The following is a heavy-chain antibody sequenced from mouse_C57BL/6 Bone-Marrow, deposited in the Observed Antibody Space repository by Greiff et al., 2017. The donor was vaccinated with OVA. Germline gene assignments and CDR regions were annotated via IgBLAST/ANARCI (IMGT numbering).Heavy chain of an antibody. CDR2: IHPNSGST. J-gene: IGHJ3*01. D-gene: IGHD2-1*01. CDR1: GYTFTSYW. V-gene: IGHV1-64*01. CDR3: ARRGNYDWFAY. Sequence: VQPQQPGAELVKPGASVKLSCKASGYTFTSYWMHWVKQRPGQGLEWIGMIHPNSGSTNYNEKFKSKATLTVDESSSTAYMQLSSLTSEDSAVYYCARRGNYDWFAYWGQGTLVTVSA.